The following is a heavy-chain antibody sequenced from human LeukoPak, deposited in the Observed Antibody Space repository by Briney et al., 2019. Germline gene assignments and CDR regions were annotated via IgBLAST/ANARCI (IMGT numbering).Heavy chain of an antibody. D-gene: IGHD2-2*01. CDR1: GGPFSSYY. Sequence: SETLSLTCAVYGGPFSSYYWSWIRQPPGKGLEWIGEIHHSGSTNYNPSLKSRVTISVDTSKNQFSLKLSSVTAADTAVYYCARGRECSSTSCYYWYFDLWGRGTLVTVSS. V-gene: IGHV4-34*01. CDR2: IHHSGST. J-gene: IGHJ2*01. CDR3: ARGRECSSTSCYYWYFDL.